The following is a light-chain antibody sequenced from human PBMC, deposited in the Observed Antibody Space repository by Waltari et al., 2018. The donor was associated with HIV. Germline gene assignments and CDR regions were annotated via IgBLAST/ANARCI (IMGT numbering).Light chain of an antibody. J-gene: IGKJ1*01. V-gene: IGKV1-5*03. CDR1: QTIDRW. Sequence: DIQMTQSPSTLSAFVGDRVTITCRASQTIDRWLAWYQQKPGRAPKLLIYKASNLESGVPLRFRGSGSGTEFTLTISGLQPDDSAIYYCQQYESFSRTFGQGTKVEI. CDR3: QQYESFSRT. CDR2: KAS.